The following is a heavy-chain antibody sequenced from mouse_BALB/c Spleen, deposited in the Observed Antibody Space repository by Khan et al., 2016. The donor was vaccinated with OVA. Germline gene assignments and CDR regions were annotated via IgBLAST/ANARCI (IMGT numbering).Heavy chain of an antibody. J-gene: IGHJ4*01. Sequence: EVQLQESGPGLVKPSQSLSLTCTVTGYSITSNYAWNWIRQFPGNKLEWMGYISYSGRTCYTPSLKSRISITRDTSTNQFFLQFNSVSYEDTATYYCAGCNDYGYTMDYWGQGTSVTVSS. CDR1: GYSITSNYA. D-gene: IGHD1-1*01. CDR3: AGCNDYGYTMDY. V-gene: IGHV3-2*02. CDR2: ISYSGRT.